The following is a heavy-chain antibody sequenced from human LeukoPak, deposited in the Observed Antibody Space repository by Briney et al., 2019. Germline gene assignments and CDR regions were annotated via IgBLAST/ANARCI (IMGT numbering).Heavy chain of an antibody. V-gene: IGHV3-43*02. Sequence: GGSLRLSCAASGFTFDEYAIHWVRQAPGKGLEWVGLVSGDGATTYYATSAKGRFTISRDNNKNSLYLQMNNLGTEDTALYYCAKDLSMVFEAFNIWGQGTLVTVSS. CDR1: GFTFDEYA. D-gene: IGHD4/OR15-4a*01. CDR3: AKDLSMVFEAFNI. J-gene: IGHJ3*02. CDR2: VSGDGATT.